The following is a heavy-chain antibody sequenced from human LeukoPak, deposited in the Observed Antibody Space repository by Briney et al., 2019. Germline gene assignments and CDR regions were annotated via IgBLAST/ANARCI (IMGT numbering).Heavy chain of an antibody. J-gene: IGHJ3*02. V-gene: IGHV3-30-3*01. CDR2: ISYDGSNK. CDR1: GFTFSSYA. CDR3: ARELDGPYAFDI. D-gene: IGHD3-3*02. Sequence: GRSLRLSCAASGFTFSSYAMHWVRQAPGKGLEGVAVISYDGSNKYYADSVKGRFTISRDNSKNTLYLQMNSLRAEDTAVYYCARELDGPYAFDIWGQGTMVTVSS.